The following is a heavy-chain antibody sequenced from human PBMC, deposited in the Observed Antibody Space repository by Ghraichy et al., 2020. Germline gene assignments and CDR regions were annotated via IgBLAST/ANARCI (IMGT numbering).Heavy chain of an antibody. CDR3: ARDHKSMGGLI. Sequence: LSLTCTASGFTFSSYWMSWVRQAPGKGLEWVANIKRDGSEKYYVDSVKGRFTVSRDNAKNSLYLQMNSLRAEDTAVYYCARDHKSMGGLIWGQGTMVTVSS. CDR2: IKRDGSEK. CDR1: GFTFSSYW. V-gene: IGHV3-7*01. D-gene: IGHD2/OR15-2a*01. J-gene: IGHJ3*02.